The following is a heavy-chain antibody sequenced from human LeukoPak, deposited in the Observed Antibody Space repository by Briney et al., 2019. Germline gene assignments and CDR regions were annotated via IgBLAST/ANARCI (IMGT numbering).Heavy chain of an antibody. CDR3: VRGGWWYEY. CDR2: IKQDGSET. V-gene: IGHV3-7*05. D-gene: IGHD2-15*01. Sequence: GGSLRLSCAASVFTFSTFWLRGVRQAPGRGLEGMASIKQDGSETFYVDSVKGRFTISRDNAKYSLYLQMDSLGAEDTAVYYCVRGGWWYEYWGQGTLVTVSS. J-gene: IGHJ4*02. CDR1: VFTFSTFW.